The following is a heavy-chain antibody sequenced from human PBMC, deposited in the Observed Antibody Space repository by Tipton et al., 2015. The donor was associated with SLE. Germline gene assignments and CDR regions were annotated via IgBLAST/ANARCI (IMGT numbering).Heavy chain of an antibody. CDR1: SGSISSSSYH. CDR2: IFYSGST. Sequence: TLSLTCTVSSGSISSSSYHWGWIRQPPGKGLEWIGSIFYSGSTYYDLSLKSRVTISVDTSKNQFSLKLSSVTAADTAMYYCARTPVLGSLWYFDYWGQGTLVTVSS. D-gene: IGHD1-26*01. CDR3: ARTPVLGSLWYFDY. V-gene: IGHV4-39*01. J-gene: IGHJ4*02.